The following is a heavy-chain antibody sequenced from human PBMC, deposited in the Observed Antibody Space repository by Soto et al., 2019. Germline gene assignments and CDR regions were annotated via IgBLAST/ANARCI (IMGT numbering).Heavy chain of an antibody. CDR3: AKGHRIVVVLGADDAFDI. CDR2: ISWNSGSI. D-gene: IGHD2-2*01. J-gene: IGHJ3*02. V-gene: IGHV3-9*01. Sequence: EVQLAESGGGLVQPGRSLRLSCAASGFTFDDYGMHWVRQAPGKGLEWVSGISWNSGSIGYADSVKGRFTISRDTAKNSLYLQMKRLGAEDTALYYCAKGHRIVVVLGADDAFDIWVQGTMLTVAS. CDR1: GFTFDDYG.